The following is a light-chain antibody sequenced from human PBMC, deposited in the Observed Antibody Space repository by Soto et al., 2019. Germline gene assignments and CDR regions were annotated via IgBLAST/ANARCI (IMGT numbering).Light chain of an antibody. V-gene: IGLV2-14*01. CDR1: SSDVGGYNY. CDR3: SSYTSSSTVV. CDR2: EVS. J-gene: IGLJ2*01. Sequence: QSVLTQPASVSGSPGQSITISWTGTSSDVGGYNYVSWYQQHPGKAPKLMIYEVSNRPSGVSNRFSGSKSGNTASLTISGLQAEDEADYYCSSYTSSSTVVFGGGTQLTAL.